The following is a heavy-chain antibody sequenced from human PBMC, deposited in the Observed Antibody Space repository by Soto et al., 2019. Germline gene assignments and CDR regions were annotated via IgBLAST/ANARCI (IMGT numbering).Heavy chain of an antibody. V-gene: IGHV4-31*03. CDR1: GGSISSGGYY. CDR2: IYYSGST. D-gene: IGHD4-17*01. J-gene: IGHJ5*02. CDR3: ARDYSPDYGDYAGWFDP. Sequence: QVQLQESGPGLVKPSQTLSLTCTVSGGSISSGGYYWSWIRQHPGKGLEWIGYIYYSGSTYYNPSLKSRVTISVDTSKNPFSLKLSSVTAADTAVYYCARDYSPDYGDYAGWFDPWGQGTLVTVSS.